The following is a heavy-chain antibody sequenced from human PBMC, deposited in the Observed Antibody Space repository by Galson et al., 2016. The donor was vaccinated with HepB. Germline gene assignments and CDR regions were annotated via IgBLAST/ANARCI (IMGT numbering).Heavy chain of an antibody. CDR2: ISGNAYST. V-gene: IGHV3-23*01. D-gene: IGHD3-22*01. CDR1: GFTFSSYA. Sequence: SLRLSCAASGFTFSSYAMSWVRQAPGKGLEWVSAISGNAYSTYYADSVKGRFTISRDNSKNTLYVQMNILRAEDTAVYYCARIGYYDTSGCYYLYWYFDLWGRGTPVTVSS. CDR3: ARIGYYDTSGCYYLYWYFDL. J-gene: IGHJ2*01.